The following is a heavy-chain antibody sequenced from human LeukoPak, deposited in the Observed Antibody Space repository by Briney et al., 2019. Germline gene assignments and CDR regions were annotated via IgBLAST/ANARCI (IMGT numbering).Heavy chain of an antibody. J-gene: IGHJ4*02. CDR3: AKGGGTYYSDTSAYPSLDF. CDR2: ISASGGST. D-gene: IGHD3-22*01. CDR1: GFTFSNYA. V-gene: IGHV3-23*01. Sequence: GGSLRLSCAGSGFTFSNYAMSWVRQAPGKGMEWVSAISASGGSTYYAGSVKGRFTISRDNSKSTLYLQMNSLRAEDTAIYYCAKGGGTYYSDTSAYPSLDFWGQGTLVAVSS.